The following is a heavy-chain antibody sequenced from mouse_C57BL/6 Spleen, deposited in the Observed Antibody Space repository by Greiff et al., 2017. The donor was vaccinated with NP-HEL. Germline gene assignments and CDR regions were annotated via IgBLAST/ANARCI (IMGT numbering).Heavy chain of an antibody. CDR2: IYWDDDK. Sequence: QVTLKVCGPGILQSSQTLSLTCSFSGFSLSTSGMGVSWIRQPSGKGLEWLAHIYWDDDKRYNPSLKSRLTISKDTSRNQVFLKITSVDTADTATYYCARIYYDYDGGYMDYWGQGTSVTVSS. J-gene: IGHJ4*01. V-gene: IGHV8-12*01. CDR1: GFSLSTSGMG. CDR3: ARIYYDYDGGYMDY. D-gene: IGHD2-4*01.